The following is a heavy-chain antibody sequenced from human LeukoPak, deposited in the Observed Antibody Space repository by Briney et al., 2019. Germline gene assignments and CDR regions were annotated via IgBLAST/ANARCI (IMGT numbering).Heavy chain of an antibody. J-gene: IGHJ3*02. V-gene: IGHV1-69*05. CDR3: ARGYCSSTSCYTGGSDAFDI. CDR1: GGTFSSYA. D-gene: IGHD2-2*02. CDR2: IIPIFGTT. Sequence: SVKVSCKASGGTFSSYAMSWVRQAPGQGLEWMGGIIPIFGTTNYAQKFQGRVTITTDESTSTAYMELSSLRSEDTAVYYCARGYCSSTSCYTGGSDAFDIWGQGTMVTVSS.